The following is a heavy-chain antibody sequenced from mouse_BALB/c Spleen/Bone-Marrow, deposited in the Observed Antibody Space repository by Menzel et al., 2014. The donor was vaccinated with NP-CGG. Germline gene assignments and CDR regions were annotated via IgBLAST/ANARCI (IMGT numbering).Heavy chain of an antibody. CDR2: IWSGGST. V-gene: IGHV2-2*02. CDR1: GFSLTTYG. D-gene: IGHD1-1*01. Sequence: VMLVESGPGLVQPSQSLSITCTVSGFSLTTYGVHWVRQSPGKGPEWLGVIWSGGSTDYNAAFISRLSITKDNSKSQVFFKMNSLQANDTAIYYCARNLYYGSSLYAMDYWGQGTSVTVSS. CDR3: ARNLYYGSSLYAMDY. J-gene: IGHJ4*01.